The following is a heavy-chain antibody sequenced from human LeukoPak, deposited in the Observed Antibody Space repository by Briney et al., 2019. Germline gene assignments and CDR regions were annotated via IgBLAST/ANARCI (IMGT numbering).Heavy chain of an antibody. Sequence: GGSLRLACAASGFTVSSSFMSWVRQAPGKGLEWVSAMSGSGGSTYYAGSVKGRFTISRDNSKNTLYLQMNSLRAEDTAVYYCAKGTYSSSPRDYWGQGTLVTVSS. V-gene: IGHV3-23*01. CDR2: MSGSGGST. D-gene: IGHD6-6*01. J-gene: IGHJ4*02. CDR3: AKGTYSSSPRDY. CDR1: GFTVSSSF.